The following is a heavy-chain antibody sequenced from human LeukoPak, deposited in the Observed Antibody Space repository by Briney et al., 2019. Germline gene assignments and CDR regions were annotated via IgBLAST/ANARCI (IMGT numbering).Heavy chain of an antibody. CDR1: GITLSNYG. CDR3: AKRGVVIRVILVGFHKEAYYFDS. V-gene: IGHV3-23*01. D-gene: IGHD3-22*01. J-gene: IGHJ4*02. Sequence: GGSLRLSCAVSGITLSNYGMSWVRQAPGKGLEWVAGISGSRGGTNYADSVKGRFTISRDNPKNTLFLQMNNLRAEDTAVYFCAKRGVVIRVILVGFHKEAYYFDSWGQGALVTVSS. CDR2: ISGSRGGT.